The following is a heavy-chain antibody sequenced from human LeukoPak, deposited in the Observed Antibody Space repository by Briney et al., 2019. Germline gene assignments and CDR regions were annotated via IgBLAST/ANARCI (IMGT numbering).Heavy chain of an antibody. J-gene: IGHJ5*02. CDR3: ARVMIRGIVGWAPFELSNWFDP. D-gene: IGHD3-10*01. Sequence: SETLSLTCTVSGGSISSYYWSWIRQPAGRGLECIGRIYTSGRTSYNPSLKSRVIMSVDTSKNQFSLKLSSVTAADTAVYYCARVMIRGIVGWAPFELSNWFDPWGQGTLVTVSS. V-gene: IGHV4-4*07. CDR2: IYTSGRT. CDR1: GGSISSYY.